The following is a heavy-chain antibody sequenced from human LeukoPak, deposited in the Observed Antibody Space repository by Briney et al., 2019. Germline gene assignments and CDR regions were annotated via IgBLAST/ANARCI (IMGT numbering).Heavy chain of an antibody. Sequence: GGSLRLSCAASGFTFSNYAMAWVRQAPGKGLEWVSTMSISGGSTYYADSVKGRFTISRDISKNTLYLQLNSLRAEDTAVYYCAKDFGRNLGGPGYWGRGTLVTISS. CDR3: AKDFGRNLGGPGY. D-gene: IGHD3-10*01. CDR1: GFTFSNYA. J-gene: IGHJ4*02. V-gene: IGHV3-23*01. CDR2: MSISGGST.